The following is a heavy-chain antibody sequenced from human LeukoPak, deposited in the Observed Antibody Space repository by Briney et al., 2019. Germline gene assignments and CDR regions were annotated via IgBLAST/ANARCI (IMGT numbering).Heavy chain of an antibody. CDR1: GFTVSSNY. CDR2: IYSGGST. Sequence: PGGAMRLCWAASGFTVSSNYMSLGRQAPGKGLEWVSVIYSGGSTYYADSVKGRFTISRDNSKNTLYIQMNSLRAEDTAVYYCARDMKLLGQFDYWGQGTLVTVSS. V-gene: IGHV3-53*01. D-gene: IGHD1-26*01. CDR3: ARDMKLLGQFDY. J-gene: IGHJ4*02.